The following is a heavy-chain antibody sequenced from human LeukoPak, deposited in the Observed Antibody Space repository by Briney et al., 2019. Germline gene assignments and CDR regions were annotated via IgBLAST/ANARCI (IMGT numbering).Heavy chain of an antibody. V-gene: IGHV3-30*03. CDR2: ISYDGSNK. CDR3: ATKGYYYGSGSYFYFDY. Sequence: GGSLRLSCAASGFTFSSYGMHWVRQAPGKGLEWVAVISYDGSNKYYADSVKGRFTISRDNSKNTLYLQMNSLRAEDTAVYYCATKGYYYGSGSYFYFDYWGQGTLVTVSS. CDR1: GFTFSSYG. D-gene: IGHD3-10*01. J-gene: IGHJ4*02.